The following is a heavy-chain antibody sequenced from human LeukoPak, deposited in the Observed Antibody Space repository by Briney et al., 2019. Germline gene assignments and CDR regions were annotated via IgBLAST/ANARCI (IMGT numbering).Heavy chain of an antibody. Sequence: GGSHCLFCAPSGFTFSSYGMHWARQAPGKGLEWVAVISYDGSNKYYADSVKGRFTISRDNSKNTLYLQMNSLRAEDTAVYYCAKDLTGRLFDYWGQATLVTVSS. J-gene: IGHJ4*02. D-gene: IGHD2-8*02. CDR2: ISYDGSNK. CDR3: AKDLTGRLFDY. V-gene: IGHV3-30*18. CDR1: GFTFSSYG.